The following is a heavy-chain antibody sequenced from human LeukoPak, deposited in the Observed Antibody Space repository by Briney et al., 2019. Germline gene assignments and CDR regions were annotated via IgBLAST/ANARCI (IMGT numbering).Heavy chain of an antibody. D-gene: IGHD7-27*01. J-gene: IGHJ4*02. Sequence: PGGSLRLSCAASGFTFDDYAIHWVRQAPGKGLEWVSGISWNSGNIGYADSVKGRFTISRDSARRSVYPQMNSLRDEDTALYYCAKEKGANWDPFDYWGRGTLVIVSS. V-gene: IGHV3-9*01. CDR3: AKEKGANWDPFDY. CDR1: GFTFDDYA. CDR2: ISWNSGNI.